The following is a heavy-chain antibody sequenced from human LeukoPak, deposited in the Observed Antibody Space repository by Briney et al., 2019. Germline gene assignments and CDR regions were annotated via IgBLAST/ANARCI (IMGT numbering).Heavy chain of an antibody. V-gene: IGHV3-21*01. D-gene: IGHD3-9*01. Sequence: PGGSLRLSCAASGFTFSSYSMNWVRQAPGKGLEWVSSISSSSSYIYYADSVKGRFTISRDNAKNSLFLQMNSLRAEDTAAYYCARDGDILTGYYKYYFDYWGQGTLVTVSS. CDR2: ISSSSSYI. J-gene: IGHJ4*02. CDR3: ARDGDILTGYYKYYFDY. CDR1: GFTFSSYS.